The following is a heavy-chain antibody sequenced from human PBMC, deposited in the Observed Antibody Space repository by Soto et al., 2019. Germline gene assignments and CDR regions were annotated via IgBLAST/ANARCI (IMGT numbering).Heavy chain of an antibody. CDR3: ARGAMANFDY. Sequence: SVKVSCKASGGTFGSQGIAWVRQAPGQGLEWMGGFIAMLGTPTYAKKVQGRATISADESLTSSCLELRSLRSEDTGVYFCARGAMANFDYWGQGTVVTVSS. J-gene: IGHJ4*02. CDR1: GGTFGSQG. V-gene: IGHV1-69*13. CDR2: FIAMLGTP. D-gene: IGHD5-18*01.